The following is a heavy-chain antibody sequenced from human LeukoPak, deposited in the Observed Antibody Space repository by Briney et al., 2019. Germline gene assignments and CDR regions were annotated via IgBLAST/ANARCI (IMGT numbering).Heavy chain of an antibody. CDR1: GFTVSSNY. J-gene: IGHJ1*01. Sequence: GGSLRLSCAASGFTVSSNYMSWVRQAPEKGLEWVSIIYSGGSTYYADSVKGRFTISRDNSKNTLSLQMNSLRAEDTAVYYCARDSGSSVGEHWGQGTLVTVSS. CDR3: ARDSGSSVGEH. D-gene: IGHD6-13*01. CDR2: IYSGGST. V-gene: IGHV3-53*01.